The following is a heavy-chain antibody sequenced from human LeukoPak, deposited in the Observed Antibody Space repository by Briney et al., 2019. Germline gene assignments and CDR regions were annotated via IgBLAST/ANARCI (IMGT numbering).Heavy chain of an antibody. Sequence: SETLSLTCTVSGGSISSYYWSWIRQPPGKGLEWIGYIYYSGSTNYNPSLKSRVTISVDTSTNQFSLKLSSVTAADTAVYYCARVTYDYVWGSYRWYYFDYWGQGTLVTVSS. D-gene: IGHD3-16*02. V-gene: IGHV4-59*01. CDR3: ARVTYDYVWGSYRWYYFDY. CDR2: IYYSGST. CDR1: GGSISSYY. J-gene: IGHJ4*02.